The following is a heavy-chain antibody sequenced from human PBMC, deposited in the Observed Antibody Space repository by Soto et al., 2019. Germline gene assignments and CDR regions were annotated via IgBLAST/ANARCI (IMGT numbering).Heavy chain of an antibody. J-gene: IGHJ4*02. V-gene: IGHV4-4*02. CDR3: ASRDPGTSVDY. CDR1: GGSFTSNNW. CDR2: IYRTGST. Sequence: KASETLSLTCAVSGGSFTSNNWWTWVRQPPGQGLEWSGEIYRTGSTNYNPSLKSRVTISLDKSENQFSLKVTSLTAADTAVYYRASRDPGTSVDYWGQGTLVTVSS. D-gene: IGHD1-7*01.